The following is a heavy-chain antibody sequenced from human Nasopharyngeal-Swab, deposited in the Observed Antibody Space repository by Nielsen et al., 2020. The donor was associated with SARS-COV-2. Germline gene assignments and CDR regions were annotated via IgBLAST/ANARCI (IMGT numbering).Heavy chain of an antibody. CDR1: GGTFSSYA. V-gene: IGHV1-18*01. CDR3: ARVLAPWFGELNPLDV. J-gene: IGHJ6*02. CDR2: INAYNDNT. D-gene: IGHD3-10*01. Sequence: AAVKVSCKASGGTFSSYAITWARQAPGQGLEGRGWINAYNDNTNYAQKLQGRVTMTTDTSTSTAYMELRSLRSDDTAVYYCARVLAPWFGELNPLDVWGQGTTVTVSS.